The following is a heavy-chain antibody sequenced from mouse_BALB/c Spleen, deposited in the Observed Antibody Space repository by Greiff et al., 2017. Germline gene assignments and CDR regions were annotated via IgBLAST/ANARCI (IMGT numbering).Heavy chain of an antibody. CDR2: IYPGNSDT. D-gene: IGHD2-14*01. Sequence: EVQLQQSGTVLARPGASVKMSCKASGYSFTSYWMHWVKQRPGQGLEWIGAIYPGNSDTSYNQKFKGKAKLTAVTSASTAYMELSSLTNEDSAVYYCTRGGDYRYDEEGFDYWGQGTTLTVSS. J-gene: IGHJ2*01. CDR3: TRGGDYRYDEEGFDY. V-gene: IGHV1-5*01. CDR1: GYSFTSYW.